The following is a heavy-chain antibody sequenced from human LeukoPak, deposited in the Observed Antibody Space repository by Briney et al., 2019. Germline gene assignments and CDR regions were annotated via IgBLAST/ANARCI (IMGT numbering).Heavy chain of an antibody. V-gene: IGHV4-59*01. CDR3: ARDQYSYGLGAYMDV. CDR1: GGSISSYS. CDR2: IYDSGST. D-gene: IGHD5-18*01. J-gene: IGHJ6*03. Sequence: SETLSLTCTVSGGSISSYSWSWIRQPPGKGLEWIGYIYDSGSTNYNPSLKSRITISEDTSKNQFSLKLSSVTAADTAVYYCARDQYSYGLGAYMDVWGKGTTVTVSS.